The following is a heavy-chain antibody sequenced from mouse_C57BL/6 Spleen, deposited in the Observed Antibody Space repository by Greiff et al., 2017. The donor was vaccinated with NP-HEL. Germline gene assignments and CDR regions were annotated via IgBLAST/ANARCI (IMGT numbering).Heavy chain of an antibody. CDR1: GYTFTSYW. CDR3: ATRDYYGSSLDN. D-gene: IGHD1-1*01. CDR2: IDPSDSYT. Sequence: QVQLQQPGAELVKPGASVKLSCKASGYTFTSYWMQWVKQRPGQGLEWIGEIDPSDSYTNYNQKFKGKATLTVDTSSSTAYLQLSSLTSEDSAVFYCATRDYYGSSLDNWGQGTTLTVAS. J-gene: IGHJ2*01. V-gene: IGHV1-50*01.